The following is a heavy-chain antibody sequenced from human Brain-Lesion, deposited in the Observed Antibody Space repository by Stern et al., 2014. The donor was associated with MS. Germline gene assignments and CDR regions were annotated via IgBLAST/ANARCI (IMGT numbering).Heavy chain of an antibody. D-gene: IGHD2-2*01. CDR3: ARGRVVPGFQYYATDV. CDR1: GGSISSGGYY. V-gene: IGHV4-61*02. CDR2: IFNSGST. J-gene: IGHJ6*02. Sequence: VQLVESGPGLVKPSQTLSLSCTVSGGSISSGGYYWSWIRQPAGKGLEWIGRIFNSGSTSYNPSLKVRVTISIDTSKNHFSLRLNSMTAADTAVYYCARGRVVPGFQYYATDVWGQGTTVIVSS.